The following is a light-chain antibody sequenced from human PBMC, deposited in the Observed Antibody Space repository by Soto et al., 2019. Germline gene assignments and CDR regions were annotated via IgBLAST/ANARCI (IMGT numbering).Light chain of an antibody. CDR3: QSYDSSLSAYV. V-gene: IGLV1-40*01. J-gene: IGLJ1*01. CDR1: SSNIGAGYD. Sequence: QSVLAQPPSVSGAPGQKVTISCTWSSSNIGAGYDLHWYQQLPGTAPKLLLYGNSNRPSGVPDRFSGSKSGTSASLAITGLQAEDEADYYCQSYDSSLSAYVFGTGTKVT. CDR2: GNS.